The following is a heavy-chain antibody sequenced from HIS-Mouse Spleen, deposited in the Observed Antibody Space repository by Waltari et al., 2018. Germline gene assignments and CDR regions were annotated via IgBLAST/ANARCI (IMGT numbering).Heavy chain of an antibody. CDR3: TTGGQLGPSDY. D-gene: IGHD6-6*01. V-gene: IGHV3-15*01. Sequence: GRIKSKTDGGTTDYAAPVKGRFTISRDDSKNTLYLQMNSLKTEDTAVYYCTTGGQLGPSDYWGQGTLVTVSS. J-gene: IGHJ4*02. CDR2: IKSKTDGGTT.